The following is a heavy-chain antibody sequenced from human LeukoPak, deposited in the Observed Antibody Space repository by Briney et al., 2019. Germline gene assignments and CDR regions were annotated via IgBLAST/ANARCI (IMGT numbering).Heavy chain of an antibody. V-gene: IGHV3-53*01. CDR2: IYSGGST. D-gene: IGHD6-19*01. J-gene: IGHJ4*02. CDR1: GFTVSSNY. Sequence: GGSLRLSCAASGFTVSSNYMSWVRQAPGKGLEWVSVIYSGGSTYYADSVKGRFTISRDNSKNTLYLQMNSLRAEDTAVYYCAREGIAVAGPLDYWGQGTLVTVSS. CDR3: AREGIAVAGPLDY.